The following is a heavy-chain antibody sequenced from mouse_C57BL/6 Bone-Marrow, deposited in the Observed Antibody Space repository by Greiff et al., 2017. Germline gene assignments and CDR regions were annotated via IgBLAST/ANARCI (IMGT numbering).Heavy chain of an antibody. CDR2: IYPGGGYT. D-gene: IGHD2-2*01. CDR1: GYTFTTYW. J-gene: IGHJ3*01. Sequence: VHLVESGAELVRPGTSVKMSCKASGYTFTTYWIGWAQQGPGPGLEWIGDIYPGGGYTHYHEKFTGKATLTADKSSSTAYMQFRSLTSEDSAIYYCALTMVTSWFAYWGQGTLVTVSA. CDR3: ALTMVTSWFAY. V-gene: IGHV1-63*01.